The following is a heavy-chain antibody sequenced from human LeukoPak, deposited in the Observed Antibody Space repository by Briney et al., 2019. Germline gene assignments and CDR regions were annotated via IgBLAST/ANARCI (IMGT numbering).Heavy chain of an antibody. CDR1: GGSISSSSYY. CDR3: ASRDIAAAGTGEYFQH. J-gene: IGHJ1*01. D-gene: IGHD6-13*01. CDR2: IYYSGST. V-gene: IGHV4-39*01. Sequence: SETLSLTCTVSGGSISSSSYYWGWIRQPPGKGLEWIESIYYSGSTYYNPSLKSRVTISVDTSKNQFSLKLSSVTAADTAVYYCASRDIAAAGTGEYFQHWGQGTLVTVSS.